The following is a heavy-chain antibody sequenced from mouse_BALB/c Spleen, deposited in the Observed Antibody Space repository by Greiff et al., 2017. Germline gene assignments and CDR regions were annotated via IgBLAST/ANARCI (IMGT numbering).Heavy chain of an antibody. CDR1: SYTFSSYW. CDR2: ILPGSGST. V-gene: IGHV1-9*01. Sequence: QVQLQQSGAELMKPGASVKISCKATSYTFSSYWIEWVKQRPGHGLEWIGEILPGSGSTNYNEKFKGKATFTADTSSNTAYMQLSSLTSEDSAVYYCAPNGNYKGAWFAYWGQGTLVTVSA. J-gene: IGHJ3*01. CDR3: APNGNYKGAWFAY. D-gene: IGHD2-1*01.